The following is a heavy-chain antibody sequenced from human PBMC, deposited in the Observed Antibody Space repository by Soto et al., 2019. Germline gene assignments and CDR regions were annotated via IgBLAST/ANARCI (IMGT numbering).Heavy chain of an antibody. D-gene: IGHD6-19*01. J-gene: IGHJ3*02. Sequence: QVQLQESGPGLVKPSETLSLTCTVSGGSISSYYWRWIRQPPGKGLEWIGYIYYSGSTNYNPSLKSRVTISVDTSKNQFSLKLRSVPAADTAVYYCARDYHSGGAFDIWGQGTMVTVSS. CDR1: GGSISSYY. CDR3: ARDYHSGGAFDI. V-gene: IGHV4-59*01. CDR2: IYYSGST.